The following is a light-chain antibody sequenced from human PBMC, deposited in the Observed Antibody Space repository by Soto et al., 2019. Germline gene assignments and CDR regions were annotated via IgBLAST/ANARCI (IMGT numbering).Light chain of an antibody. CDR1: SSDVGGYNY. J-gene: IGLJ2*01. CDR3: SSFAGNNNLV. CDR2: EVS. V-gene: IGLV2-8*01. Sequence: QSVLTQPPSASGSPGQSVTISCTGTSSDVGGYNYVSWYQQHPGKAPILMISEVSKRPSGVPDRFSGSKSGNTASLTVSGLQAEDEADYYCSSFAGNNNLVFGGGTKLTVL.